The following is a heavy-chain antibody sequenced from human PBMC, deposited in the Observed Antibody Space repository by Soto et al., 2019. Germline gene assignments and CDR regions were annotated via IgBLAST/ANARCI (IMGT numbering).Heavy chain of an antibody. CDR3: AKGAYSYGSIASDFDY. CDR2: ISWNSGSI. J-gene: IGHJ4*02. CDR1: GFTFDDYA. Sequence: GGSLRLSCVASGFTFDDYAMHWVRQAPGKGLEWVSGISWNSGSIGYADSVKGRFTISRDNAKNSLYLQMNSLRAEDTALYYCAKGAYSYGSIASDFDYWGQGTLVTVSS. D-gene: IGHD5-18*01. V-gene: IGHV3-9*01.